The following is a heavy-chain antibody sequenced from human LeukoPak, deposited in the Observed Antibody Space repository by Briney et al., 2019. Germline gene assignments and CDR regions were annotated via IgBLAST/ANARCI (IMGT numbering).Heavy chain of an antibody. CDR2: IIPIFGTA. Sequence: ASVQVSCKASGGTFSSYAISWVRQAPGQGLEWMGGIIPIFGTANYAQKFQGRVTITADESTSTANMELSSLRSEDTAVYYCARAPDGYINGDFGYWGQGTLVTVSS. V-gene: IGHV1-69*13. J-gene: IGHJ4*02. D-gene: IGHD5-24*01. CDR3: ARAPDGYINGDFGY. CDR1: GGTFSSYA.